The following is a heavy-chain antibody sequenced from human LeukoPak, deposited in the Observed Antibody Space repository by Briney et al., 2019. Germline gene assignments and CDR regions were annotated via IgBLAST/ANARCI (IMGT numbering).Heavy chain of an antibody. J-gene: IGHJ6*02. CDR1: GYTLTELS. Sequence: ASVKVSCKVSGYTLTELSMHWVRQAPGKGLEWMGGFDPEDGETIYAQKFQGRVTMTEDTSTDTAYMELSSLRSEDTAVYYCATVSYYDSSGYYYYYGMDVWGQGTTVTVSS. D-gene: IGHD3-22*01. CDR3: ATVSYYDSSGYYYYYGMDV. V-gene: IGHV1-24*01. CDR2: FDPEDGET.